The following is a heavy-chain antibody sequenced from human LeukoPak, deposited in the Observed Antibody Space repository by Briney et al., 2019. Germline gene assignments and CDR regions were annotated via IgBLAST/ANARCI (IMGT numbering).Heavy chain of an antibody. J-gene: IGHJ3*02. Sequence: SETLSLTCTVSGGSISSGDYYWSWIRQPPGKGLEWIGYIYYSGSTYYNPSLKSRVTISVDTSKNQFSLKLSSVTAADTAVYYCARRAVAPDAFDIWGQGTMVTVSS. CDR2: IYYSGST. D-gene: IGHD6-19*01. CDR3: ARRAVAPDAFDI. V-gene: IGHV4-30-4*01. CDR1: GGSISSGDYY.